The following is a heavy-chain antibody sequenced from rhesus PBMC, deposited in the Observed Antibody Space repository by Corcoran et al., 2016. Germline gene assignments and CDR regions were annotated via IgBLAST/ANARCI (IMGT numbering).Heavy chain of an antibody. J-gene: IGHJ3*01. Sequence: QVQLVQSGAEIKQPGASVKLSCKASGYTFTSYYMHWVRQAPGQGLEWIGLIPPYNGNKSYPQNFPGRVTIPPDTSTSTGYMELSSLRSEDTAVYYCARDEDHLNSGSYYYVADAFDFWGQGLRVTVSS. CDR2: IPPYNGNK. V-gene: IGHV1-180*01. CDR1: GYTFTSYY. D-gene: IGHD3-16*01. CDR3: ARDEDHLNSGSYYYVADAFDF.